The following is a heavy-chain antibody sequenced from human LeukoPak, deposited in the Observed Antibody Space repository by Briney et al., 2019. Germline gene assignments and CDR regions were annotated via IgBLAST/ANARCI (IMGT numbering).Heavy chain of an antibody. CDR1: GFTFSSYG. D-gene: IGHD4-17*01. V-gene: IGHV3-30*03. J-gene: IGHJ3*01. CDR3: APGHYGAFDF. Sequence: GGSLRLSCAASGFTFSSYGMHWVHQAPGKGLEWVAVISYDGSNKYYADSVKGRFTISRDNSKNTLYLQMNSLRVEDTALYYCAPGHYGAFDFGGQGTMVSVSS. CDR2: ISYDGSNK.